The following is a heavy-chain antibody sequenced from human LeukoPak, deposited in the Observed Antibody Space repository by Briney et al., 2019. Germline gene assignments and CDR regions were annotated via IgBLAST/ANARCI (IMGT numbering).Heavy chain of an antibody. J-gene: IGHJ4*02. CDR1: GGFTSSNY. Sequence: PSETLSLTCTVSGGFTSSNYWSWIRQPPGKGLEWIGYIYYSGSTNYNPSLKSRVAISVDTSKNQFPLKVSSVSAADTAVYYCASGHYADYYFDYWGQGTLVTVSS. D-gene: IGHD4-17*01. CDR3: ASGHYADYYFDY. V-gene: IGHV4-59*01. CDR2: IYYSGST.